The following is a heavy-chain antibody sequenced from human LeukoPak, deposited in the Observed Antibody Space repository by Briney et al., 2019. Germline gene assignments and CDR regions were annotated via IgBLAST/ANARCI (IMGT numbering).Heavy chain of an antibody. CDR3: AKDAGYQQFLYYFDY. CDR1: GFTFDDYG. V-gene: IGHV3-20*04. J-gene: IGHJ4*02. D-gene: IGHD2-2*01. Sequence: PGGSLRLSCAASGFTFDDYGMSWVRQASGKGLEWVSGINWNGGSTGYADSVKGRFTISRDNTKSSLYLQMNSLRAEDTALYYCAKDAGYQQFLYYFDYWGQGTLVTVSS. CDR2: INWNGGST.